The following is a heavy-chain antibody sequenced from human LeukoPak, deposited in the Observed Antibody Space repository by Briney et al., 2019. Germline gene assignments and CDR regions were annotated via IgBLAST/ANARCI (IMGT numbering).Heavy chain of an antibody. V-gene: IGHV3-23*01. Sequence: GGSLRLSCSASGFAFSGFAMGWVRQAPGKGLEWVSSISGSGGNTYYADSVEGRFTISRDNSKNTLYLQMNSLRAEDTAVYYCAKDTILWSRGPYYFDYWGQGTLVTVSS. CDR3: AKDTILWSRGPYYFDY. CDR2: ISGSGGNT. CDR1: GFAFSGFA. J-gene: IGHJ4*02. D-gene: IGHD3-10*01.